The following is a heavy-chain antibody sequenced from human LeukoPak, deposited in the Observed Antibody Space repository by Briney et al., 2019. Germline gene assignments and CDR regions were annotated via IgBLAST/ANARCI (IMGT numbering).Heavy chain of an antibody. CDR3: ATQIGIVGRGPKHIKWSGSYYGL. J-gene: IGHJ4*02. Sequence: TGGSLRLSCAASGFTFSSHWMSWVRQAPGKGLEWVSAISGSGGSTYYADSVKGRFTISRDNSKNTLYLQMNSLRAEDTAVYYCATQIGIVGRGPKHIKWSGSYYGLWGQGTLVTVSS. CDR2: ISGSGGST. V-gene: IGHV3-23*01. D-gene: IGHD1-26*01. CDR1: GFTFSSHW.